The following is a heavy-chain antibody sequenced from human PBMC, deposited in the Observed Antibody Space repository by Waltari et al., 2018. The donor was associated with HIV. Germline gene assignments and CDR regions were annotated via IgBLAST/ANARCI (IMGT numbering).Heavy chain of an antibody. CDR3: AKDLGYGGNSDY. Sequence: EVQLLESGGGLVRPGGSLRLPCGASWFSFSSYAMSWVSQAPGKGLEWVSAISGSGGSTYYADYVKGRFTISRDNSKNTLYLQMNSLRAEDTAVYYCAKDLGYGGNSDYWGQGTLVTVSS. CDR1: WFSFSSYA. D-gene: IGHD4-17*01. V-gene: IGHV3-23*01. CDR2: ISGSGGST. J-gene: IGHJ4*02.